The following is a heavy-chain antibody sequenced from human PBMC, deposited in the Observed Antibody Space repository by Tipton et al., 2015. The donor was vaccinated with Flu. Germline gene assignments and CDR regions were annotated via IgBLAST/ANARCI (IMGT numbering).Heavy chain of an antibody. Sequence: TLSLTCTVSGGSISTTIYYWGWVRQPPGKGPEWIGRLYTSGTTNYNPSLKSRATMSADTSKNQFSLKLDSVTAADTAVYYCARGVAGGGIHHWGQGTLVTVSS. CDR2: LYTSGTT. D-gene: IGHD3-16*01. CDR1: GGSISTTIYY. V-gene: IGHV4-39*07. J-gene: IGHJ5*02. CDR3: ARGVAGGGIHH.